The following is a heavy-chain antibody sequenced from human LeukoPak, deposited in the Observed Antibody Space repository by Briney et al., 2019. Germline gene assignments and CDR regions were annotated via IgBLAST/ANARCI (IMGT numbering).Heavy chain of an antibody. D-gene: IGHD3-10*01. CDR3: ARVRGVSDGGDYYFGS. V-gene: IGHV1-2*02. CDR2: INCNTGGT. CDR1: GYTFTAYY. Sequence: ASVKVSCKASGYTFTAYYMHWVRQAPGQALEWMGWINCNTGGTNYAQKFQGRVTMTRDTSISTDYMELRRVRSDDTAVYYCARVRGVSDGGDYYFGSWGQGTLLTVSS. J-gene: IGHJ4*02.